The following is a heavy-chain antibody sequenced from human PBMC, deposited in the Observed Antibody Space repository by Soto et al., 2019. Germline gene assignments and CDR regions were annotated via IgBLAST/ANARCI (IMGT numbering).Heavy chain of an antibody. J-gene: IGHJ4*02. D-gene: IGHD5-12*01. CDR3: ARSRYSGYDSLDY. CDR2: IYYSGST. CDR1: GGSISSYY. V-gene: IGHV4-59*08. Sequence: QVQLQESGPGLVKPSETLSLTCTVSGGSISSYYWSWIRQLPGKGLEWIGYIYYSGSTNYNPSLKSRVTISVDTSKNQFSLKLSSVTAADTAVYYCARSRYSGYDSLDYWGQGTLVTVSS.